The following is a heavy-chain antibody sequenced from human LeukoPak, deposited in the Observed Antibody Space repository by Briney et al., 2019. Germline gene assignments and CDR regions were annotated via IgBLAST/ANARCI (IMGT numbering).Heavy chain of an antibody. CDR1: GFTFSSYA. J-gene: IGHJ4*02. CDR2: ISYDESNK. V-gene: IGHV3-30*01. CDR3: AREMPFDY. Sequence: PGGSLRLSCAASGFTFSSYAMHWVRQAPGKGLEWVAVISYDESNKYYAGSVKGRFTISRDNSKNTLYLQMNSLRAEDTAVYYCAREMPFDYWGQGTLVTVSS. D-gene: IGHD2-2*01.